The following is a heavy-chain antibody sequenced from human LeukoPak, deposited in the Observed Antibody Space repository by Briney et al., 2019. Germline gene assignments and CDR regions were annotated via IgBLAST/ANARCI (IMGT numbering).Heavy chain of an antibody. CDR2: IRYDGSNK. D-gene: IGHD2-15*01. CDR3: ARDRGYCSGGSCYSGWFDP. CDR1: GFTFSSYG. V-gene: IGHV3-33*08. Sequence: PGRSLRLSCAASGFTFSSYGMHWVRQAPGKGLEWVAFIRYDGSNKYYADSVKGRFTISRDNSKNTLYLQMNSLRVEDTAFYHCARDRGYCSGGSCYSGWFDPWGQGTLVTVSS. J-gene: IGHJ5*02.